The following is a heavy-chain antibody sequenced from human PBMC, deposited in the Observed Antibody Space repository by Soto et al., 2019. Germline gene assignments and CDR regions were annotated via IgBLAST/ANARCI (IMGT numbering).Heavy chain of an antibody. D-gene: IGHD3-9*01. Sequence: EVQLVESGGGLVQPGGSLRLSCAVSGFTFSSYWMHWVRQAPGKGLVWVSRINSDGSSTSYADSVKGRFTISRDNAKNTLYLQMNSLRAEDTAVYYCARELRYFDWSPPGFDYWGQGTLVTVSS. CDR3: ARELRYFDWSPPGFDY. CDR2: INSDGSST. J-gene: IGHJ4*02. CDR1: GFTFSSYW. V-gene: IGHV3-74*01.